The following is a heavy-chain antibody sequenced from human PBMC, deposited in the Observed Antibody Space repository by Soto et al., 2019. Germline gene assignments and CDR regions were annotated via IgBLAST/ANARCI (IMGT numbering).Heavy chain of an antibody. V-gene: IGHV1-2*02. J-gene: IGHJ5*02. CDR1: GYTFTGYY. Sequence: GASVKVSCKASGYTFTGYYMNWVRQAPGQGLEWMGWINSNSGDTNYAQKFQGRVTITADESTSTAYMELSSLRSEDTAVYYCARVVVAGATGWFDPWGQGTLVTVS. CDR2: INSNSGDT. D-gene: IGHD2-2*01. CDR3: ARVVVAGATGWFDP.